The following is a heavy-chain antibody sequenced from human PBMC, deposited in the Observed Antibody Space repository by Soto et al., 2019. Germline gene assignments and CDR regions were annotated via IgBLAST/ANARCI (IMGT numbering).Heavy chain of an antibody. CDR1: GGSISSSSYY. Sequence: QLQLQESGPGLVKPSETLSLTCTVSGGSISSSSYYWGWIRQPPGKGLEWIGSIYYSGSTYYNPSLKSRVTISVDTSKNQFSLKLSSVTAADTAVYYCARHKGEYSTFLYYFDYWGQGTLVTVSS. CDR3: ARHKGEYSTFLYYFDY. D-gene: IGHD6-6*01. CDR2: IYYSGST. V-gene: IGHV4-39*01. J-gene: IGHJ4*02.